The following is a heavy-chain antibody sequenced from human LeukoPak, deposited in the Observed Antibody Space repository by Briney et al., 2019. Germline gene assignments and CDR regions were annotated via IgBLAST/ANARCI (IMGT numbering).Heavy chain of an antibody. D-gene: IGHD2-2*01. CDR2: ISGSGGST. J-gene: IGHJ4*02. V-gene: IGHV3-23*01. CDR1: GLTFSSYA. CDR3: AKHGGYCSSTSCLNFDY. Sequence: GGSLRLSCAASGLTFSSYAMSWVRQAPGKGLEWVSAISGSGGSTYYADSVKGRFTISRDNSKNTLYLQMNSLRAEDTAVYYCAKHGGYCSSTSCLNFDYWGQGTLVTVSS.